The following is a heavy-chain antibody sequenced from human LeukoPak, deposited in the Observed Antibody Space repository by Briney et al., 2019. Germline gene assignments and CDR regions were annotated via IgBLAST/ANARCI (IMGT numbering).Heavy chain of an antibody. V-gene: IGHV3-9*01. CDR2: ISWNSGSI. CDR1: GFTFDDYA. J-gene: IGHJ6*02. CDR3: AKGGEAAAGTGHYYYGMDV. D-gene: IGHD6-13*01. Sequence: GGSLRLSCAASGFTFDDYAMHWVRQAPGKGLEWVSGISWNSGSIGYADSVKGRFTISRDNAKNSLYLQMNSLRAEDTALYYCAKGGEAAAGTGHYYYGMDVWGQGTTVTVSS.